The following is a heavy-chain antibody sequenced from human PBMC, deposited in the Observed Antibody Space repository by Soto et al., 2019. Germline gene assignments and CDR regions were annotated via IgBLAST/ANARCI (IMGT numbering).Heavy chain of an antibody. Sequence: XGFLRLSVWASGSTFSGKAAAGVPKSPGTGLEYVSAISSNGGSTDSVDSVKGRFTISRDNSKNTLYLQMSSLKAEDTAVYYCVKTRIAVGELMGYYYGMDVWGQGTTVTVSS. J-gene: IGHJ6*02. CDR3: VKTRIAVGELMGYYYGMDV. CDR1: GSTFSGKA. CDR2: ISSNGGST. D-gene: IGHD3-16*01. V-gene: IGHV3-64D*09.